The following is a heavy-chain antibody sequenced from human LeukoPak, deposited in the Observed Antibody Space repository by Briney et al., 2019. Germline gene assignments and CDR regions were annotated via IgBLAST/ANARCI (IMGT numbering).Heavy chain of an antibody. D-gene: IGHD3-10*01. CDR2: IYSGGTT. Sequence: GGSLRLSCAASGLTVSSTFMSWVRQAPGKGLEWVSIIYSGGTTHYPDSVKGRFTISRDNSKNTLYLQMDSLRVGDTAIYYCARNTDYYGSGTYGYFDHWGRGTLVTVSS. V-gene: IGHV3-53*01. CDR3: ARNTDYYGSGTYGYFDH. CDR1: GLTVSSTF. J-gene: IGHJ2*01.